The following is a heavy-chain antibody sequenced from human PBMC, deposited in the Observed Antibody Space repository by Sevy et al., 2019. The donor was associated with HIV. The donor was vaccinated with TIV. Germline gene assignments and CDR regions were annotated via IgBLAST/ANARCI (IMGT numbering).Heavy chain of an antibody. D-gene: IGHD5-12*01. CDR1: GFTFSTYS. V-gene: IGHV3-21*01. CDR3: ARDQKGQYSAYDGAGYYGMDV. Sequence: GGSLRLSCVASGFTFSTYSMNWVRQGPGKGLEWVSSISSSSNYIYYAGSVKGRLTISRDNAKNSVYLQMNSLRAEDTAVYYCARDQKGQYSAYDGAGYYGMDVWGQGTTVTVSS. J-gene: IGHJ6*02. CDR2: ISSSSNYI.